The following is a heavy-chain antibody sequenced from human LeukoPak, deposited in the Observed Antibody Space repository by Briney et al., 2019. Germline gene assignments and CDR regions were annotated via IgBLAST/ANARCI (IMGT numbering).Heavy chain of an antibody. D-gene: IGHD5-12*01. CDR2: IYSGGST. V-gene: IGHV3-66*01. CDR3: AIRKSGNAIDY. J-gene: IGHJ4*02. Sequence: PGGSLRLSCAASGFTVSGYYMSWVRQAPGKGLEWVSTIYSGGSTNYADSVKGRFTISRDNSKNTLYLLMNSLRAEDTAVYYCAIRKSGNAIDYWGQGTLVTVSS. CDR1: GFTVSGYY.